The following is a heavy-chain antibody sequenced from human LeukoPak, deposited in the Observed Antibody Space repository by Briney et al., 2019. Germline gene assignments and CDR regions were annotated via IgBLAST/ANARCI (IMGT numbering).Heavy chain of an antibody. D-gene: IGHD2-15*01. J-gene: IGHJ4*02. CDR3: ASVAATPFYYFDY. CDR2: IYHSGST. Sequence: SQTLSLTCAVSGGSISSGGYSWSWIRQPPGKSLEWIGYIYHSGSTYYNPSLKSRVTISVDRSKNQFSLKLSSVTAADTVVYYRASVAATPFYYFDYWGQGTLVTVSS. CDR1: GGSISSGGYS. V-gene: IGHV4-30-2*01.